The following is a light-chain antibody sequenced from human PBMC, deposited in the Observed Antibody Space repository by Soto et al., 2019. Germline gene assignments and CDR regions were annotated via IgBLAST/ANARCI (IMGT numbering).Light chain of an antibody. CDR2: DAS. Sequence: DIQMTQSPSSLSASVGDRVTITCQASQAISNYLNWYQQKPGKAPKLLIYDASNLETGVPSRFSGSGSGTDFTFTISSLQPEDIATYYCQQYDNLLPGTFGQGTKLEIK. CDR1: QAISNY. CDR3: QQYDNLLPGT. V-gene: IGKV1-33*01. J-gene: IGKJ2*01.